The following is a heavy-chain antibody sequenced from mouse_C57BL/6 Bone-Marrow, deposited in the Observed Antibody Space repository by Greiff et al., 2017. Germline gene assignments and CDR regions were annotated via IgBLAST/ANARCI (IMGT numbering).Heavy chain of an antibody. J-gene: IGHJ4*01. CDR3: APIYYGNSYYYAMDY. CDR2: IYPGDGDT. Sequence: VQLQQSGAELVKPGASVKISCKASGYAFSSYWMNWVKQRPGKGLEWIGQIYPGDGDTNYNGKFKGKATLTADKSSSTAYMQLSSLTSEDSAVYFWAPIYYGNSYYYAMDYWGQGTSVTVSS. D-gene: IGHD2-1*01. V-gene: IGHV1-80*01. CDR1: GYAFSSYW.